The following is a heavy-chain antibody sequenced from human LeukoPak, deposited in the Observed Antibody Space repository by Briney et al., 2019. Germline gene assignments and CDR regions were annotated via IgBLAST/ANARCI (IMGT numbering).Heavy chain of an antibody. D-gene: IGHD3-22*01. Sequence: GASVKVSCKASGYTFNSHGITWVRQAPGQGLEWMGWISAYNGNTNYAQKLQGRVTMTTDTSTSTAYMELRSLRSDDTAVYYCARDLGRNFYYALDYWGQGTLVTVSS. V-gene: IGHV1-18*01. CDR2: ISAYNGNT. CDR3: ARDLGRNFYYALDY. CDR1: GYTFNSHG. J-gene: IGHJ4*02.